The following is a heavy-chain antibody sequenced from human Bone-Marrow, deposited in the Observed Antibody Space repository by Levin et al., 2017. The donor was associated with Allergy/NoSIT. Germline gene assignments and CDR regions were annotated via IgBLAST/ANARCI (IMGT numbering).Heavy chain of an antibody. CDR3: ARDLREYSDFDHYFDY. CDR2: IKGDGSNT. J-gene: IGHJ4*02. V-gene: IGHV3-74*01. CDR1: GFTFSSYW. Sequence: PGGSLRLSCVASGFTFSSYWMHWVRQAPGKGLVWVSHIKGDGSNTAFADSVKGRFTISRDNAKNTLYLQMNSLRVEDTAVYYCARDLREYSDFDHYFDYWGQGTLVTVSS. D-gene: IGHD5-12*01.